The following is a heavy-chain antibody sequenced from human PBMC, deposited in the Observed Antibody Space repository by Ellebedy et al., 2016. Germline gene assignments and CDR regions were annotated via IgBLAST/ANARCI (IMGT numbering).Heavy chain of an antibody. V-gene: IGHV3-43D*03. Sequence: GESLKISXAASGFTFDDYAMHWVRQAPGKGLEWVSLISWDGGSTYYADSVKGRFTISRDNSKNSLYLQMNSLRAEDTALYYCAKDIGFGPDYGVGYFDYWGQGTLVTVSS. D-gene: IGHD4-17*01. CDR2: ISWDGGST. J-gene: IGHJ4*02. CDR1: GFTFDDYA. CDR3: AKDIGFGPDYGVGYFDY.